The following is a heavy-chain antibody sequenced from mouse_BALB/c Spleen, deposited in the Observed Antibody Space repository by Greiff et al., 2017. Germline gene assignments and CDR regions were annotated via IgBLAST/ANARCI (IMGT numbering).Heavy chain of an antibody. D-gene: IGHD2-14*01. CDR3: ARQGDRYETWFAY. Sequence: EVQGVESGGGLVKPGGSLKLSCAASGFTFSSYAMSWVRQTPEKRLEWVATISSGGSYTYYPDSVKGRFTISRDNAKNTLYLQMSSLRSEDTAMYYCARQGDRYETWFAYWGQGTLVTVSA. V-gene: IGHV5-9-3*01. CDR2: ISSGGSYT. CDR1: GFTFSSYA. J-gene: IGHJ3*01.